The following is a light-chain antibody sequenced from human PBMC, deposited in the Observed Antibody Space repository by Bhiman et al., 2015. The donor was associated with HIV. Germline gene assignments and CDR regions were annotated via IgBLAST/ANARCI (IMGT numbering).Light chain of an antibody. J-gene: IGLJ1*01. CDR2: DVT. CDR3: SSLTSSSTLV. Sequence: QSALTQPASVSGSPGQSIAISCTGTSSDVGGYDYVSWYQQHPGKAPKLMIYDVTERPSGVSNRFSGSKSGNTASLTISGLQTEDEADYYCSSLTSSSTLVFGTGTKVTVL. V-gene: IGLV2-14*03. CDR1: SSDVGGYDY.